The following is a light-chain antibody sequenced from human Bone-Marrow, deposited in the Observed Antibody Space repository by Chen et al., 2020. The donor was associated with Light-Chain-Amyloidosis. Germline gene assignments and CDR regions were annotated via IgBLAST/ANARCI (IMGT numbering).Light chain of an antibody. CDR3: QSADSIGTYEVI. Sequence: SYELTQPPSVSVSPVQTARITCSGDDLPTKYAYWYQQKPGQAPVLVIHRDTERPSGISERFSGSSSGTTATLTISGVQAEDEAYYHCQSADSIGTYEVIFGGGTKLTVL. CDR1: DLPTKY. CDR2: RDT. V-gene: IGLV3-25*03. J-gene: IGLJ2*01.